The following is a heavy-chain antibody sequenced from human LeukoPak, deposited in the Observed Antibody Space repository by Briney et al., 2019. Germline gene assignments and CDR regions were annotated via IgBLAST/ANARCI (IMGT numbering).Heavy chain of an antibody. CDR2: ISGSGGST. CDR1: GFTFSSYA. D-gene: IGHD2-2*01. Sequence: PGGSLRLSCAASGFTFSSYAMSWVRRAPGKGLEWVSAISGSGGSTYYADSVKGRFTISRDNSKNTLYLQMNSLRAEDTAVYYCAKDLSCSSTSCSDYWGQGTLVTVSS. CDR3: AKDLSCSSTSCSDY. J-gene: IGHJ4*02. V-gene: IGHV3-23*01.